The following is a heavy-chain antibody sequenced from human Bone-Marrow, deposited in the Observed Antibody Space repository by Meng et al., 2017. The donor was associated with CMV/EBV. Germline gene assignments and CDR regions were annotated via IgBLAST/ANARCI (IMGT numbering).Heavy chain of an antibody. Sequence: GPLRLSCTVSGGSISSYYGSWIRQPPGKGLEWIGYIYYSGSSNYNPSLKSRVTISVDTSKNQFSLKLSSVTAADTAVYYCARLTQPYSSSEDYWGQGTLVTVSS. CDR2: IYYSGSS. D-gene: IGHD6-13*01. J-gene: IGHJ4*02. V-gene: IGHV4-59*01. CDR3: ARLTQPYSSSEDY. CDR1: GGSISSYY.